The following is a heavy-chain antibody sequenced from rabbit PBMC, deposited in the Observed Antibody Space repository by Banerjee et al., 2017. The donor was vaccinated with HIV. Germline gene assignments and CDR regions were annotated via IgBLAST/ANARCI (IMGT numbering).Heavy chain of an antibody. Sequence: QSLEESGGDLVKPGASLTLTCKASGLDFSSYWICWVRQAPGKGLEWIAYIYPGSGSTYYASWAKGRFTISKTSSTTVTLQMTSLTAADTATYFCARHWDLWGQGTLVTVS. CDR3: ARHWDL. J-gene: IGHJ3*01. CDR2: IYPGSGST. D-gene: IGHD4-2*01. CDR1: GLDFSSYW. V-gene: IGHV1S40*01.